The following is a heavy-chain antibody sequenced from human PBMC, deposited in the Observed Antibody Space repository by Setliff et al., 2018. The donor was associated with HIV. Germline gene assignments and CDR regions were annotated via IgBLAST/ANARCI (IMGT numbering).Heavy chain of an antibody. Sequence: ASVKVSCKASGYMFSIYYMHWVRQVPGQGLEWMGWSNPNTGGTKYAQKFQGRVTMAMDTSTTTAYMELSRLKSDDTAVYYCARDHVVCSGGTCRSDDPYYYYYMNVWGEGTTVTISS. CDR1: GYMFSIYY. V-gene: IGHV1-2*02. CDR2: SNPNTGGT. CDR3: ARDHVVCSGGTCRSDDPYYYYYMNV. D-gene: IGHD2-15*01. J-gene: IGHJ6*03.